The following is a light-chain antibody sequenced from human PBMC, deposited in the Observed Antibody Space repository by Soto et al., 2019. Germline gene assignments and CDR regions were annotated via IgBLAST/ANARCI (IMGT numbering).Light chain of an antibody. CDR1: QSVSSN. Sequence: EILMTQSPATLAVSPGERATLSCGASQSVSSNLDWYQQKPGQAPRLLIYGASTRATGIPARFSGSGSGTEFTLTISSLQSEDFAVYYCQQYNNWPRTFGQGTKVDIK. CDR2: GAS. J-gene: IGKJ1*01. V-gene: IGKV3-15*01. CDR3: QQYNNWPRT.